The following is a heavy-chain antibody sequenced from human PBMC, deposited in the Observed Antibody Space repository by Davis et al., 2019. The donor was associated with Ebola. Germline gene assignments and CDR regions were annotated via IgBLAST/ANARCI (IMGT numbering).Heavy chain of an antibody. Sequence: GESLKISCADSVITFSSYAMTWVRQAPGKGLEWVAVISYDGSIKYYADSVKGRFTISRDNSQNTLSLQMNSLRAEDTAVYYCAEIYWVRYGMDVWGQGTTVTVSS. CDR2: ISYDGSIK. J-gene: IGHJ6*02. CDR3: AEIYWVRYGMDV. CDR1: VITFSSYA. V-gene: IGHV3-30*04. D-gene: IGHD2-8*02.